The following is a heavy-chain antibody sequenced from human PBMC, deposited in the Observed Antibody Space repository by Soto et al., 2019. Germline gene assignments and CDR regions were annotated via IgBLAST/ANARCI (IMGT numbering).Heavy chain of an antibody. J-gene: IGHJ6*02. CDR3: AKRMVPPGDYYGMDV. CDR1: GGTFSSYA. CDR2: IIPIFGTA. Sequence: QVQLVQSGAEVKKPGSSVKVSCKASGGTFSSYAISWVRQAPGQGLEWMGGIIPIFGTANYAQKFQGRVTITADESTSTAHMEPSSVRSEETAEYYCAKRMVPPGDYYGMDVWGQGPTVPVSS. V-gene: IGHV1-69*01. D-gene: IGHD3-10*01.